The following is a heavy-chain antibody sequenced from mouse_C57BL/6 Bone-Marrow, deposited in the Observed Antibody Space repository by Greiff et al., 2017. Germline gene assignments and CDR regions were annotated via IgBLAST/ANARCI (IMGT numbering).Heavy chain of an antibody. Sequence: QVQLQQPGAELVRPGTSVKLSCKASGYTFTSYWMHWVKQRPGQGLEWIGVIDPSDSYTNYNQKFKGKAILTVDPSSSTAYMQLSSLTSEDSAVYYCARGGGNYAMDYWGQGTSVTVSS. V-gene: IGHV1-59*01. J-gene: IGHJ4*01. CDR2: IDPSDSYT. CDR1: GYTFTSYW. CDR3: ARGGGNYAMDY.